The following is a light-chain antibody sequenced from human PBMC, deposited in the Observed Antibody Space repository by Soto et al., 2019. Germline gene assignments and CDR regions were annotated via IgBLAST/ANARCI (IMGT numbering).Light chain of an antibody. CDR3: QHYNNWPRT. J-gene: IGKJ1*01. CDR2: GAS. V-gene: IGKV3-15*01. Sequence: EIVMTQSPATLSVSPGERATPPCRASQSVSSNLAWYQQKPGQAPRLLIYGASTRATGIPARFSGSGSGTEFTLTISSLQSEDFAVYYCQHYNNWPRTFGQGTKVEIK. CDR1: QSVSSN.